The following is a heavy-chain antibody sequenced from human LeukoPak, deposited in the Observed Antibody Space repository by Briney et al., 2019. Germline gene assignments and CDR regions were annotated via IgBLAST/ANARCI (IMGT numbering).Heavy chain of an antibody. J-gene: IGHJ4*02. CDR2: ISSSGSTI. CDR1: GFTFSSYE. CDR3: ARLYCSGGSCYYDY. D-gene: IGHD2-15*01. Sequence: GGSLRLSCAASGFTFSSYEMNWVRQAPGKGLEWVSYISSSGSTIYYADSVKGRSTISRDNAKNSLYLQMNSLRAEDTAVYYCARLYCSGGSCYYDYWGQGTLVTVSS. V-gene: IGHV3-48*03.